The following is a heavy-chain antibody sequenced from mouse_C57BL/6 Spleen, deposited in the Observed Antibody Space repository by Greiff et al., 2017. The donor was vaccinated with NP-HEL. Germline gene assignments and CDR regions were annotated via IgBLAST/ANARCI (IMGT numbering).Heavy chain of an antibody. V-gene: IGHV5-17*01. Sequence: EVKLVESGGGLVKPGGSLKLSCAASGFTFSDYGMHWVRQAPEKGLEWVAYISSGSSTIYYADTVKGRFTISRDNAKNTLFLQMTSLRSEDTAMYYCARQDGSSYVGYFDYWGQGTTLTVSS. CDR1: GFTFSDYG. CDR2: ISSGSSTI. D-gene: IGHD1-1*01. CDR3: ARQDGSSYVGYFDY. J-gene: IGHJ2*01.